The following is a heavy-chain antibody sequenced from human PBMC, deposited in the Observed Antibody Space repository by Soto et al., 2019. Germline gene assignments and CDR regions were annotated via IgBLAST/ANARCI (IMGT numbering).Heavy chain of an antibody. Sequence: EVQLVESGGGLVQPGGSLRLSCAASGFTFSSYAMNWVRQAPGKGLEWVSYISTGDSPIYYADSVKGRFTISRDNAKNSLYLPMISLRTEDTAVYYCATVCTYCSTSNSLYWGQGTLVTVSS. D-gene: IGHD2-2*01. V-gene: IGHV3-48*01. CDR2: ISTGDSPI. J-gene: IGHJ4*02. CDR1: GFTFSSYA. CDR3: ATVCTYCSTSNSLY.